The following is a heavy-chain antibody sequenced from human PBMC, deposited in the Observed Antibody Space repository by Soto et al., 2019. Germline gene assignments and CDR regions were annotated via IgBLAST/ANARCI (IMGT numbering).Heavy chain of an antibody. D-gene: IGHD1-26*01. V-gene: IGHV1-8*01. CDR1: GYIFTILD. J-gene: IGHJ4*02. CDR2: MQPSTGRT. Sequence: GASVKVSCKASGYIFTILDINWVRQTAGQGLEWMGWMQPSTGRTGYAQKFQGRVTMTRDTSINTAYMELTTLTSDDTAFYYCARGVSAGVDDWGQGTLVTVSS. CDR3: ARGVSAGVDD.